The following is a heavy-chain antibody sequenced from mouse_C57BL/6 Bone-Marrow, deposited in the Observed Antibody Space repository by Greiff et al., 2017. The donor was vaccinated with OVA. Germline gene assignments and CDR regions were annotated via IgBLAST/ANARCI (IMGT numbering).Heavy chain of an antibody. V-gene: IGHV5-6*02. Sequence: DVQLQESGGDLVKPGGSLKLSCAASGFTFSSYGMSWVRQTPDKRLEWVATISSGGSYTYYPDSVKGRFTISRDNAKNTLYLQMSSLKSEDTAMYYCARRGITTVFDYWGQGTTLTVSS. CDR1: GFTFSSYG. CDR2: ISSGGSYT. J-gene: IGHJ2*01. D-gene: IGHD1-1*01. CDR3: ARRGITTVFDY.